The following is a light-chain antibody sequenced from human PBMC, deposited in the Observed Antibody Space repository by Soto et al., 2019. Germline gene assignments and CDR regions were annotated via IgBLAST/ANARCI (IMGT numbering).Light chain of an antibody. CDR3: QQYNSYSGT. CDR1: QSISSW. CDR2: DAS. V-gene: IGKV1-5*01. Sequence: HMTQSPSTLSASVGDRVTITCRASQSISSWLAWYQQKPGKAPKLLIYDASSLESGVPSRFSGSGSGTEFTLTISSLQPDDFATYYCQQYNSYSGTFGQGTKV. J-gene: IGKJ1*01.